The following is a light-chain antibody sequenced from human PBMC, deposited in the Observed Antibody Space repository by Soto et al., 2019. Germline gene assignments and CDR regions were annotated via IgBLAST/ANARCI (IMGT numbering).Light chain of an antibody. CDR2: GNS. Sequence: QPVLTQPPSVSGAPGQRVTISCTGSSSNIGAGYDVHWYQQLPGTAPKLLIYGNSNRPSGVPDRFSGSKSGTSASLAITGLQAEDEADYYCQSYDSSLNGVIFGGGTQLT. V-gene: IGLV1-40*01. CDR3: QSYDSSLNGVI. J-gene: IGLJ2*01. CDR1: SSNIGAGYD.